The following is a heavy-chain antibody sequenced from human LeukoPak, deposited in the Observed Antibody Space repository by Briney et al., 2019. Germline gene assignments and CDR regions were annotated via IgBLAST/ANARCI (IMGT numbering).Heavy chain of an antibody. J-gene: IGHJ6*02. V-gene: IGHV3-23*01. Sequence: GGSLRLSCAASGFTFSSYAMSWVRQAPGEGLEWVSVISGRGGSTYYADSVGGRFTISSDNSKNTLYLQMSSLRAEDTAVYYCAKDLLCSSTSCYSGRYFYGMDVWGQGTTVTVSS. CDR2: ISGRGGST. D-gene: IGHD2-2*02. CDR3: AKDLLCSSTSCYSGRYFYGMDV. CDR1: GFTFSSYA.